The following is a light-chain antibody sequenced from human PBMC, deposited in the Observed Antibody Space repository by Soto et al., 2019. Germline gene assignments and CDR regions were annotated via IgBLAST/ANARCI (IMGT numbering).Light chain of an antibody. Sequence: QSALTQPASVSGSPGQSITISCTGTSSDVGGYDRVSWYQHHPGKAPTLMIYEVNKRPSGVSYRFSGSKSGNTASLTISWLQAEDEADYYCCSSVGGPIGVFGGGTKLTVL. CDR3: CSSVGGPIGV. V-gene: IGLV2-23*02. J-gene: IGLJ3*02. CDR1: SSDVGGYDR. CDR2: EVN.